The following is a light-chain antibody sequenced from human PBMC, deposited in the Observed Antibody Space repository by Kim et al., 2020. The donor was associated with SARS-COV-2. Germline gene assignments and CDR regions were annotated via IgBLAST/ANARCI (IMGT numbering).Light chain of an antibody. V-gene: IGLV2-14*03. J-gene: IGLJ1*01. CDR2: DVI. Sequence: GQSLTISCTGTNSDVGGYNFVSWYQQHPGKVPKLILYDVINRPSGISPRFSGSKSGNTASLTISGLQADDEADYYCISYTSSNTLVFGTGTKVTVL. CDR1: NSDVGGYNF. CDR3: ISYTSSNTLV.